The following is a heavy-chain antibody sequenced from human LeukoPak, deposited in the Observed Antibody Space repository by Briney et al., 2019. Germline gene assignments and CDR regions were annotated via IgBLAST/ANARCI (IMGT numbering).Heavy chain of an antibody. D-gene: IGHD1-14*01. Sequence: ASVRVSCKASLGTFSSDAISWVRQAPGQGLECRGGIIPILGTANYAQKFQGRVTITADESTSTAYMEMSSLRSEDTAVYYCAVRTTPTHNFSYYYYGMDVWGQGTTVTVSS. CDR3: AVRTTPTHNFSYYYYGMDV. CDR1: LGTFSSDA. J-gene: IGHJ6*02. CDR2: IIPILGTA. V-gene: IGHV1-69*13.